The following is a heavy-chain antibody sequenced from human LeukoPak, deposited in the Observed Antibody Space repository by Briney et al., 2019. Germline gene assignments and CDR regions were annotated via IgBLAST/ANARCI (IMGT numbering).Heavy chain of an antibody. CDR2: ISSSSSYI. Sequence: GGSLRLSCAASGFTFSNNAMSWVRQAPGKGLEWVSSISSSSSYIYYADSVEGRFTISRDNAKNSLYLQMNSLRAEDTAVYYCAREVMIVVVPADYYGMDVWGQGTTVTVSS. CDR3: AREVMIVVVPADYYGMDV. D-gene: IGHD2-2*01. J-gene: IGHJ6*02. CDR1: GFTFSNNA. V-gene: IGHV3-21*01.